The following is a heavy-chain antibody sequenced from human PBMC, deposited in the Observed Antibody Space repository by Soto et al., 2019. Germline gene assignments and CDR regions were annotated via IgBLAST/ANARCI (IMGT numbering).Heavy chain of an antibody. CDR3: ARDFSTIEYDAYDL. J-gene: IGHJ3*01. Sequence: HPGGSLRLSCAASGFNFGTYWMNWVRQAPGKGLEWVANINQDGSQRRYADSVEGRFTISRDNAKNSLHLQMNSLRAEDSAVYYCARDFSTIEYDAYDLWGQGTMVTVSS. CDR2: INQDGSQR. D-gene: IGHD2-2*01. V-gene: IGHV3-7*01. CDR1: GFNFGTYW.